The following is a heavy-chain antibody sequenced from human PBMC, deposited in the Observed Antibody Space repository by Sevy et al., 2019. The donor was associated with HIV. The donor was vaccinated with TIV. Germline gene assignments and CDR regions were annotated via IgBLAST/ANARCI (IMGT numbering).Heavy chain of an antibody. D-gene: IGHD6-13*01. CDR2: SRNKADGYTT. CDR1: GFTFSDHY. CDR3: VTHAGMAAAGRVFDY. V-gene: IGHV3-72*01. J-gene: IGHJ4*02. Sequence: GGSLRLSCVASGFTFSDHYMEWVRQAPGKGLEWVGRSRNKADGYTTEYAASVKGRFTISRDESKNSLYVQMNSLKTEDTAMYYCVTHAGMAAAGRVFDYWGQGTLVTVSS.